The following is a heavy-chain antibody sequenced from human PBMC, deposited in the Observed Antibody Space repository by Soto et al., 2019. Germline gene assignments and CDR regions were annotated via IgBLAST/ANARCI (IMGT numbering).Heavy chain of an antibody. V-gene: IGHV3-23*01. CDR1: GLTFNRYT. CDR3: AKDRRRPEAGTWYLAL. Sequence: EVQLLESGGALVQPGGSLRLACAGSGLTFNRYTMGWVRQAPGKGLEWVSAIVARGDATYYADSVKGRFTISRDNSKDTLYLQMNSLRGDDTAVYYCAKDRRRPEAGTWYLALWGRGTVVTVSS. CDR2: IVARGDAT. D-gene: IGHD6-13*01. J-gene: IGHJ2*01.